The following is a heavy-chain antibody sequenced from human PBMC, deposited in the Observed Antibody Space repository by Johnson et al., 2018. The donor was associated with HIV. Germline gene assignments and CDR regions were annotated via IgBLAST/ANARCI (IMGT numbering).Heavy chain of an antibody. Sequence: MQLVESGGGVVQPGRSLRLSCAASGFTFSNHWMHWVRQAPGKGLVWVSRINSDGSSTSYADSVKGRFTISRDNAKNTLYLQMNSLRAEDTAVYYCARAPSRLRYFDWSEDAFDIWGQGTMVTVSS. D-gene: IGHD3-9*01. CDR2: INSDGSST. CDR1: GFTFSNHW. V-gene: IGHV3-74*02. J-gene: IGHJ3*02. CDR3: ARAPSRLRYFDWSEDAFDI.